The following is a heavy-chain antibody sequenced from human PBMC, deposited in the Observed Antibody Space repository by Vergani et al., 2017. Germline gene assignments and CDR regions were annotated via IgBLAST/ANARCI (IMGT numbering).Heavy chain of an antibody. V-gene: IGHV3-48*03. Sequence: EVQLVESGGGLVQPGRSLRLSCAASGFTFSSYEMNWVRQAPGKGLEWVSYISSSGSTIYYADSVKGRFTISRDNAKNSLYLQMNSLRAEDTAVYYCARVQAYSYYCMDVWGQGTTVTVSS. J-gene: IGHJ6*02. CDR3: ARVQAYSYYCMDV. CDR2: ISSSGSTI. CDR1: GFTFSSYE.